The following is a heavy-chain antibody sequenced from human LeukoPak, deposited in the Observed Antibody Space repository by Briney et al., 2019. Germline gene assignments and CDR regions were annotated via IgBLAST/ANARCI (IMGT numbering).Heavy chain of an antibody. CDR1: GGSISSGGYS. CDR3: ARHRDPDYYDSSGYYPSHFDY. J-gene: IGHJ4*02. V-gene: IGHV4-30-2*03. Sequence: SETLSLTCAVSGGSISSGGYSWSWIRQPPGKGLEWIGYIYHSGSTYYNPSLKSRVTISADTSKNQFSLKLSSVTAADTAVYYCARHRDPDYYDSSGYYPSHFDYWGQGTLVTVSS. D-gene: IGHD3-22*01. CDR2: IYHSGST.